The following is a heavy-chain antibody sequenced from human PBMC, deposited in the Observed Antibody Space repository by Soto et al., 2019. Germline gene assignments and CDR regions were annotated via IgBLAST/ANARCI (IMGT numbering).Heavy chain of an antibody. V-gene: IGHV4-4*07. CDR3: VRDGTKTLRDWFEP. D-gene: IGHD1-1*01. CDR2: IYATGTT. J-gene: IGHJ5*02. Sequence: SETLSLTCTFSGASISGFYWSWIRKSAGKGLEWIGRIYATGTTEYKPPLKSRVMMSVDTSKKQFSLKLRSVTAADTAVYYCVRDGTKTLRDWFEPWGQGISVTVSS. CDR1: GASISGFY.